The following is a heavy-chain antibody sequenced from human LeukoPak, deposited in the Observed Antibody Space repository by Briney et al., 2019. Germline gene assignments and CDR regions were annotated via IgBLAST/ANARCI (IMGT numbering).Heavy chain of an antibody. V-gene: IGHV1-8*01. J-gene: IGHJ4*02. Sequence: ASGKVSCKASGYTFTSYDINWVRQATGQGLEWMGWMNPNSGNTGYAQKFQGRVTLTRNTSISTAYMELSSLRSEDAAVYYCARGNVLRFLEWLLEFSGLGYWGQGTLVTVSS. D-gene: IGHD3-3*01. CDR1: GYTFTSYD. CDR2: MNPNSGNT. CDR3: ARGNVLRFLEWLLEFSGLGY.